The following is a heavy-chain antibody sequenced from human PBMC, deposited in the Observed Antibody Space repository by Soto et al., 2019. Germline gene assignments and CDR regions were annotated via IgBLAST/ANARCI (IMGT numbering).Heavy chain of an antibody. CDR2: ISSNSDTI. CDR1: GFTADDYA. D-gene: IGHD4-17*01. J-gene: IGHJ4*02. V-gene: IGHV3-9*02. Sequence: EVQLVESGGGLVQPGRSLRLSCVASGFTADDYALHWVRQAPGKGLEWVSGISSNSDTIHYADSVKGRVTISRDNAKNSLFLQMNSLRPEDTAVYYCAKDMKWGGMTTIHYFDSWGQGTLVTVSS. CDR3: AKDMKWGGMTTIHYFDS.